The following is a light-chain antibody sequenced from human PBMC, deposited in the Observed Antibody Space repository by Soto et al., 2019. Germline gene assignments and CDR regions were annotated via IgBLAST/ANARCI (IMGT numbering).Light chain of an antibody. CDR3: QQYDNWPPIT. CDR2: AAS. J-gene: IGKJ5*01. CDR1: QSVGSN. V-gene: IGKV3-15*01. Sequence: EVVMTQFPATLSVSPGERATLSCRASQSVGSNLAWYQHKHGQAPRLLMYAASTRATGIPARFSGSGSGKEFTLTISSRQSEECAVYYCQQYDNWPPITFGQGTRLGIK.